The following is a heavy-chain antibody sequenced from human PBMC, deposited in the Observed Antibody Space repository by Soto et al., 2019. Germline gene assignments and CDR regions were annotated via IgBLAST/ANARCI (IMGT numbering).Heavy chain of an antibody. CDR2: INHSGST. V-gene: IGHV4-34*01. D-gene: IGHD6-13*01. CDR3: GILWFSSSWYHNNSFDP. CDR1: GGSFSGYY. J-gene: IGHJ5*02. Sequence: SETLSLTCAVYGGSFSGYYWSWIRQPPGKGLEWIGEINHSGSTNYNPSLKSRVTISVDTSKNQFSLKLSSVTAADTAVYYCGILWFSSSWYHNNSFDPWGQGTLLTVSS.